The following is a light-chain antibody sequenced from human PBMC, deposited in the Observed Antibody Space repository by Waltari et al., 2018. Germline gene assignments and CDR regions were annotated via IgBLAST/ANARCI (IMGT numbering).Light chain of an antibody. J-gene: IGLJ3*02. Sequence: QSALTQPASVSGSPGQSITISCTGTSRDVGAYDTVYWYQQTPGKAPKLMIYDVTKRPSGVSNRFSGSKSGNTASLTISGLQAEDEADYYCSSYRGSFTLVFGGGTKVTVL. CDR1: SRDVGAYDT. V-gene: IGLV2-14*03. CDR3: SSYRGSFTLV. CDR2: DVT.